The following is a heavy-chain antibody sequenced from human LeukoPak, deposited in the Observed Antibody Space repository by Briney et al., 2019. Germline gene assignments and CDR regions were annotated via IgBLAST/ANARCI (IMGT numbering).Heavy chain of an antibody. CDR1: GGSISSSSYY. Sequence: SETLSLTCTVSGGSISSSSYYWGWIRQPPGKGLEWIGSSYYSGSTYYNPSLKSRVTISVDTSKNQFSLKLSSVTAADTAVYYCARGIYCTNGVCYWRDYYYYYMDVWGKGTTVTVSS. J-gene: IGHJ6*03. CDR2: SYYSGST. CDR3: ARGIYCTNGVCYWRDYYYYYMDV. V-gene: IGHV4-39*07. D-gene: IGHD2-8*01.